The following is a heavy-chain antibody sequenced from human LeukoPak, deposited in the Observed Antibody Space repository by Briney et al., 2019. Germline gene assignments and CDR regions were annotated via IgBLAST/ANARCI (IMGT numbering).Heavy chain of an antibody. Sequence: ASVKVSCKASGYTFTGYYMHWVRQAPGQGLEWMGWINPNSGGTNYAQKFQGRVTMTRDTSISTAYMELSRLRSDDTAMYYCARDSSVIRYFDWLLSYDAFDIWGQGTMVTVSS. CDR1: GYTFTGYY. CDR2: INPNSGGT. V-gene: IGHV1-2*02. D-gene: IGHD3-9*01. J-gene: IGHJ3*02. CDR3: ARDSSVIRYFDWLLSYDAFDI.